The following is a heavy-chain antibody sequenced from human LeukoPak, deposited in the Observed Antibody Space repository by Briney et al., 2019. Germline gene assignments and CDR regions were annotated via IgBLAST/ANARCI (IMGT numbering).Heavy chain of an antibody. J-gene: IGHJ3*02. V-gene: IGHV5-51*01. D-gene: IGHD6-13*01. CDR3: ARSSGSWVDAFDI. CDR1: GYSYTSYW. CDR2: IYPGDSDI. Sequence: GESLKISCKGSGYSYTSYWIGWVRQMPGQGLDWMGIIYPGDSDIRYSPSFQGQVTISADKSISTAYLQWSSLKASDTAMYYCARSSGSWVDAFDIWGQGTMVTVSS.